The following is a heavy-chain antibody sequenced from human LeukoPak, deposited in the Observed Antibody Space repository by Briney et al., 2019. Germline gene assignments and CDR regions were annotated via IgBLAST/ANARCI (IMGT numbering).Heavy chain of an antibody. J-gene: IGHJ4*02. CDR3: FCDFWSTTSQVAFDY. V-gene: IGHV3-48*01. CDR2: ISSSSSTI. CDR1: AFTFSSYS. D-gene: IGHD3-3*01. Sequence: PGGSLRLSCAASAFTFSSYSMNWVRQAPGKGLEWVSYISSSSSTIYYADSVKGRFTISRDNAKNSLYLQMNSLRAEDTAVYYCFCDFWSTTSQVAFDYWGQGTLVTVSS.